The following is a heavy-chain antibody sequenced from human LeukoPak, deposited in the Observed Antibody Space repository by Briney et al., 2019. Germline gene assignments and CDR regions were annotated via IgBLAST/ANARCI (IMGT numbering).Heavy chain of an antibody. CDR1: DGSISNYF. J-gene: IGHJ4*02. CDR3: ARHGRMVIMSKFSTGIDQ. Sequence: SETLSLTCTVPDGSISNYFWSWIRQPPGKGLEWIGYIYYTGMANPNPSLKSRVTISMDTSKNQFSLNLRSVTAADTAIYYCARHGRMVIMSKFSTGIDQWGQGTLVTVSS. CDR2: IYYTGMA. V-gene: IGHV4-59*08. D-gene: IGHD2-8*01.